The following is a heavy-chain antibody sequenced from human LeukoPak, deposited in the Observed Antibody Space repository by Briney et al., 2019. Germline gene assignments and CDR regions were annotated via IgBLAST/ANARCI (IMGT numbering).Heavy chain of an antibody. Sequence: SETLSLTCTVSGGSISSYYWSWIRQPPGKGLEWIGYIYYSGSTNYNPSLKSRVTISVETSKNQFSLKLSSVTAADTAVYYCARGGVTMVRVTPGGSRMDVWGQGTTVTVSS. CDR2: IYYSGST. J-gene: IGHJ6*02. D-gene: IGHD3-10*01. V-gene: IGHV4-59*12. CDR3: ARGGVTMVRVTPGGSRMDV. CDR1: GGSISSYY.